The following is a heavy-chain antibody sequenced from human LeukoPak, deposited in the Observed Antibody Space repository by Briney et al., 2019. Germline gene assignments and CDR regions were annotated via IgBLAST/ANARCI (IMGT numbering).Heavy chain of an antibody. V-gene: IGHV3-7*01. D-gene: IGHD6-19*01. CDR1: GFTFSRYW. CDR2: IKEDGSEK. Sequence: GGSLRLSCAASGFTFSRYWMSWVRQAPGQGLEWVANIKEDGSEKYYVDSVNGRFTGSKDNAKNSLYLQMNSLRAEDTAVYYCARNSGWSLDSWGQGTLVTVSS. CDR3: ARNSGWSLDS. J-gene: IGHJ4*02.